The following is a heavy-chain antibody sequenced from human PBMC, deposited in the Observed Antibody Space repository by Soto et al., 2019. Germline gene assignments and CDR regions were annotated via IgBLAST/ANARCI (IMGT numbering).Heavy chain of an antibody. J-gene: IGHJ4*02. CDR2: ISYGGSNE. CDR1: GFTFSSYG. V-gene: IGHV3-30*18. CDR3: AKRVGYYFDY. D-gene: IGHD6-25*01. Sequence: PGGSLRLSCAASGFTFSSYGMHWVRQAPGKGLEWVAVISYGGSNEYYADSVKGRFTVSRDNSKNTLYLQMNSLRAEDTAVYYCAKRVGYYFDYWGQGTLVTV.